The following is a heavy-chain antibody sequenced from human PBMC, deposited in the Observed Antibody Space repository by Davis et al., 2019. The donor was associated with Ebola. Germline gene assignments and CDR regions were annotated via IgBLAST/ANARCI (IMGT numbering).Heavy chain of an antibody. J-gene: IGHJ4*02. CDR3: ARGRRRELSFFDY. CDR2: ISSSGSTI. D-gene: IGHD1-26*01. CDR1: GFTFSDYY. V-gene: IGHV3-11*01. Sequence: GESLKISCAASGFTFSDYYMSWIRQAPGKGLEWVSYISSSGSTIYYADPVKGRFTISRDNAKNSLYLQMNSLRAEDTAVYYCARGRRRELSFFDYWGQGTLVTVSS.